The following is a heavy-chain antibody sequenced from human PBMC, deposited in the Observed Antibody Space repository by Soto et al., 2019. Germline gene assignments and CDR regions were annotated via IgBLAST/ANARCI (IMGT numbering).Heavy chain of an antibody. D-gene: IGHD1-1*01. Sequence: SETLSLTCTVSGASISGFYWSWIRKSAGKGLEWIGRIYATGTTDYNPSLKSRVMMSVDTSKKQFSLKLRSVTAADTAVYYCVRDGKKTLRDWFDPWGQGISVTVSS. J-gene: IGHJ5*02. V-gene: IGHV4-4*07. CDR2: IYATGTT. CDR3: VRDGKKTLRDWFDP. CDR1: GASISGFY.